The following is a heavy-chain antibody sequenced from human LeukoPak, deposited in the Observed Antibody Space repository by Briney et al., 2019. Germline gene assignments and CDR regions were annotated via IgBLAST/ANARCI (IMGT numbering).Heavy chain of an antibody. V-gene: IGHV4-28*01. Sequence: SETLSLTCAVSGYSITSSSWWGWIRQPPGKGLEWIGYIYHSGTTYYNPSLQSRVTMSVDTSKSQFSLKLSSVTAVDTAVYYCARHYGPWGQGTLVTVSS. CDR2: IYHSGTT. CDR1: GYSITSSSW. J-gene: IGHJ5*02. CDR3: ARHYGP. D-gene: IGHD3-16*01.